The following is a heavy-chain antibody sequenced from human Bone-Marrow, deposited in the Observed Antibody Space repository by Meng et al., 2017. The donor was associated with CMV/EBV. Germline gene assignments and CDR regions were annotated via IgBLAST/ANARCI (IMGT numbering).Heavy chain of an antibody. J-gene: IGHJ6*02. CDR1: GGSISSGDYY. D-gene: IGHD6-13*01. Sequence: LRLPCTVSGGSISSGDYYWSWIRQPPGKGLEWIGYIYYSGSTYYNPSLKSRVTISVDTSKNQFSLKLSSVTAADTAVYYCARGNSSSWYFPPYYYYGMDVWGQGTTVTVSS. V-gene: IGHV4-30-4*08. CDR3: ARGNSSSWYFPPYYYYGMDV. CDR2: IYYSGST.